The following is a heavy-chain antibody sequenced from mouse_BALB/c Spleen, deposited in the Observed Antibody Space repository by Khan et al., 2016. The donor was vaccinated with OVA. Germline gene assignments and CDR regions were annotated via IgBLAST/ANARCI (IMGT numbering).Heavy chain of an antibody. CDR1: GFTFTATY. V-gene: IGHV14-3*02. CDR2: IDPASGNT. J-gene: IGHJ2*01. CDR3: DRINA. Sequence: VQLQQSGPELVKPSDSVSLSCTASGFTFTATYMHWVKQSPEQGLEWIGRIDPASGNTKYAPPFPSKATITADTSSNTAYLQISSLTSADTAVYYYDRINAWGQGTTLTVSS.